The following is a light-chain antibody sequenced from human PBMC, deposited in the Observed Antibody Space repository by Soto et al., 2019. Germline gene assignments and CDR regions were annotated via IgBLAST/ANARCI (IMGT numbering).Light chain of an antibody. CDR2: DAS. V-gene: IGKV1-5*01. J-gene: IGKJ1*01. CDR3: QHYNAFSPWT. CDR1: QGISGL. Sequence: DIQLTQSPSTLSASVGDRVTITCRASQGISGLLAWYQQKPGKAPNLLIYDASSLESGVPTRFSGSGSEIEFTLTISSLQPDDFATYYCQHYNAFSPWTFGQGTKVDIK.